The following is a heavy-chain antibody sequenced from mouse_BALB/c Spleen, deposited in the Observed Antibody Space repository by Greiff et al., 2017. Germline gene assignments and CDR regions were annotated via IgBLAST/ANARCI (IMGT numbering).Heavy chain of an antibody. CDR2: INPGSGGT. CDR1: GYAFTNYL. V-gene: IGHV1-54*01. Sequence: VQLQESGAELVRPGTSVKVSCKASGYAFTNYLIEWVKQRPGQGLEWIGVINPGSGGTNYNEKFKGKATLTADKSSSTAYMQLSSLTSDDSAVYFCARGGPWFAYWGQGTLVTVSA. CDR3: ARGGPWFAY. J-gene: IGHJ3*01.